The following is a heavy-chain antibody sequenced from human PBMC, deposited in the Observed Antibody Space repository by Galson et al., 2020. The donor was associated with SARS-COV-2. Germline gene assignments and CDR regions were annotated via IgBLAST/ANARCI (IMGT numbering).Heavy chain of an antibody. Sequence: GGSLRPSCTTSGFNFNTYSMAWVRQSPGKGLEWVSSISHSSIHIYYADSVKGRFTISRDNAKNSLYLQMDGLRTEDTAMYYCASEGFGDYSPWYFDYWGQGTLVTVSS. V-gene: IGHV3-21*01. J-gene: IGHJ4*02. CDR2: ISHSSIHI. CDR1: GFNFNTYS. CDR3: ASEGFGDYSPWYFDY. D-gene: IGHD3-10*01.